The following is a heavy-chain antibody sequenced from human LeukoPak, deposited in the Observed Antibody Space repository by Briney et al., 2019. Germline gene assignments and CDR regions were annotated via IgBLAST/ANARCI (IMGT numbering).Heavy chain of an antibody. CDR1: GYSIRSGDY. Sequence: SETLSLTCAVSGYSIRSGDYWGWIRQSPGKGLEWIGSIYHSGSTHYNPSLKSRVTISADTSKNQFSLMLSSVTAADTAVCYCARNRSLTTTPGFDHWGQGTLVTVSS. J-gene: IGHJ4*02. D-gene: IGHD4-11*01. CDR2: IYHSGST. CDR3: ARNRSLTTTPGFDH. V-gene: IGHV4-38-2*01.